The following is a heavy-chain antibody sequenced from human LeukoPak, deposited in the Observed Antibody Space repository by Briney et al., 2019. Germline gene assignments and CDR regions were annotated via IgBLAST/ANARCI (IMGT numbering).Heavy chain of an antibody. J-gene: IGHJ4*02. D-gene: IGHD5-12*01. V-gene: IGHV4-34*01. Sequence: SETLSLTCAVYGGSFSGYYWSWIRQPPGKGLEWIGEINHSGSTNYNPSLKSRVTISVDTSKNQFSLKLNSVTAADTAVYYCARGGISGYVYWGQGTLVTVSS. CDR3: ARGGISGYVY. CDR2: INHSGST. CDR1: GGSFSGYY.